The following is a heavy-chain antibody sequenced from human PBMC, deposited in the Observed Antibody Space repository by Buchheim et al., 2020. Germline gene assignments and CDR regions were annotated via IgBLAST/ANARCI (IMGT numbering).Heavy chain of an antibody. CDR1: GFTFSSYG. D-gene: IGHD1-1*01. V-gene: IGHV3-30*18. CDR3: AKDDNDYGMDV. CDR2: ISYDGSNK. J-gene: IGHJ6*02. Sequence: QVQLVESGGGVVQPGRSLGLSCSASGFTFSSYGMHWVRQAPGKGLEWVAVISYDGSNKYYADSVKGRFTISRDNSKNTLYLQMNSLRAEDTAVYYCAKDDNDYGMDVWGQGTT.